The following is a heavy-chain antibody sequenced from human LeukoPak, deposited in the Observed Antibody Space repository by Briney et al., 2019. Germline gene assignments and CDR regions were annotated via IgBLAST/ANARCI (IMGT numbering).Heavy chain of an antibody. CDR1: GGTLSSYA. J-gene: IGHJ6*03. Sequence: SVKVSCKASGGTLSSYAISWVRQAPGQGLEWTGGIIPIFGTANYAQKFQGRVTITTDESTSTAYMELSSLRSEDTAVYYCAREYYYGSGSYYYMDVWGKGTTVTVSS. CDR2: IIPIFGTA. CDR3: AREYYYGSGSYYYMDV. V-gene: IGHV1-69*05. D-gene: IGHD3-10*01.